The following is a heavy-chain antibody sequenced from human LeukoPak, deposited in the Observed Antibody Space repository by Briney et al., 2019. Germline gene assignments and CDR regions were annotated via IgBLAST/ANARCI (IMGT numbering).Heavy chain of an antibody. CDR1: GGSFSGYY. J-gene: IGHJ6*03. D-gene: IGHD6-6*01. Sequence: TSETLSLTCAVYGGSFSGYYWSWIRQPPGKGLEWIGSVFYSGSTSYNPSFKSRITMSVDTSKNQFSLRLNSVTAADTAVYYCARNSSTIVPRPDPHYYYNYMDVWGKGTTVTVSS. CDR3: ARNSSTIVPRPDPHYYYNYMDV. CDR2: VFYSGST. V-gene: IGHV4-34*10.